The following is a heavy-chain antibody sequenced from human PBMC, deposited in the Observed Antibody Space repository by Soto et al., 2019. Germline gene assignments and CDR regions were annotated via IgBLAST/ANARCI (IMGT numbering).Heavy chain of an antibody. Sequence: ASVKVSCKASGYTFTRYGISWVRQAPGQRLEWKGWISAYKGNTKYAQKLQGRITMTTDTTTSTAHKEMRSLRTEDTAVYYSTGLGYCSSTSCYDDFWFAPWGQGTLVTVSS. J-gene: IGHJ5*02. CDR3: TGLGYCSSTSCYDDFWFAP. D-gene: IGHD2-2*01. CDR2: ISAYKGNT. V-gene: IGHV1-18*01. CDR1: GYTFTRYG.